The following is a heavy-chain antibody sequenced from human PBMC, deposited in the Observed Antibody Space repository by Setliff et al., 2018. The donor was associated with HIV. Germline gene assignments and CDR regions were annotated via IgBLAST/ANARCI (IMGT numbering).Heavy chain of an antibody. CDR3: ARGGGTSSPIDYHYYIDV. D-gene: IGHD6-6*01. J-gene: IGHJ6*03. CDR2: IYSSGST. V-gene: IGHV4-39*01. CDR1: GGSISSFY. Sequence: PSETLSLTCTVSGGSISSFYWGWICQPPGKGLEWIGSIYSSGSTYYNPSLKSRVTISVDTSKNQSSLKLSSVTAADTADYYCARGGGTSSPIDYHYYIDVWGKGTTVTVSS.